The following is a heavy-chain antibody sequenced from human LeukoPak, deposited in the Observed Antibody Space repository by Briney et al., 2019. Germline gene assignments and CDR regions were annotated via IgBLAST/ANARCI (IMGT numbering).Heavy chain of an antibody. CDR2: IYPDDSDT. D-gene: IGHD3-10*01. Sequence: GESLKISCKGSGYSFTSYWIGWVRQMPGKGLEWMGFIYPDDSDTRYSPSFQGQVTISADKSISTAYLQWSSLKASDTAMYYCAKTYYYGSGSPADALDVWGQGTVVTISS. CDR1: GYSFTSYW. J-gene: IGHJ3*01. CDR3: AKTYYYGSGSPADALDV. V-gene: IGHV5-51*01.